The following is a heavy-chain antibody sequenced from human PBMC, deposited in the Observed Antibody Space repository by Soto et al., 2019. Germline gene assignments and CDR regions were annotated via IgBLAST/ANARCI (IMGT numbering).Heavy chain of an antibody. J-gene: IGHJ4*02. D-gene: IGHD3-16*02. Sequence: QVQLVESGGGVVQPGRSLRLSCAASGFTFSSYAMHWVRQARGKGLEWVAVISYDGSNKYYADSVKGRFTISRDNSKNTLYLQMNSLRAEDTAVYYCARGGSKITFGGVIVPGDYWGQGTLVXXSS. CDR2: ISYDGSNK. CDR1: GFTFSSYA. CDR3: ARGGSKITFGGVIVPGDY. V-gene: IGHV3-30-3*01.